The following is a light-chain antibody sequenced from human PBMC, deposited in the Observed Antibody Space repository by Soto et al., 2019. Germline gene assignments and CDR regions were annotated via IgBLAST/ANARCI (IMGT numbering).Light chain of an antibody. CDR2: GVS. J-gene: IGKJ2*01. CDR1: QSVSRN. CDR3: QQYNNWPYT. Sequence: EILMTQSPATLAVSPGERVALPCRASQSVSRNLAWYQQNSGQAPSLLIYGVSSRATDTPARFSGSGSGTEFTLTISSLQSEDFAGYYCQQYNNWPYTFGLGTKLEMK. V-gene: IGKV3-15*01.